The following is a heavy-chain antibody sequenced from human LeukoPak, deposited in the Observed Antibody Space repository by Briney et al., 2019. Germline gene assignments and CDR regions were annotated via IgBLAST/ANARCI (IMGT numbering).Heavy chain of an antibody. CDR3: ASLYGMDV. CDR2: IYYSGST. J-gene: IGHJ6*02. CDR1: GCSISSYY. Sequence: PSETLSLTCTVSGCSISSYYWSWIRQPPGKGQEWIGYIYYSGSTNYNPSLKSRVTISVDTSKNQFSLKLSSVTAADTAVYYCASLYGMDVWGQGTTVTVSS. V-gene: IGHV4-59*08.